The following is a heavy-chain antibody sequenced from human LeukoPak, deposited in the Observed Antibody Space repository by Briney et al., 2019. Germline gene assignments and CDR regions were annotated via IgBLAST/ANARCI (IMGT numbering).Heavy chain of an antibody. Sequence: GGSLRLSCAASGFTFSSYSMNWVRQAPGKGLEWVSSISSSSSYIYYADSVKGRFTISRDNAENSLYLQMNSLRAEDTAVYYCATWYYYDSSGVHXWGQGTLVTVSS. CDR2: ISSSSSYI. CDR1: GFTFSSYS. D-gene: IGHD3-22*01. CDR3: ATWYYYDSSGVHX. J-gene: IGHJ4*02. V-gene: IGHV3-21*01.